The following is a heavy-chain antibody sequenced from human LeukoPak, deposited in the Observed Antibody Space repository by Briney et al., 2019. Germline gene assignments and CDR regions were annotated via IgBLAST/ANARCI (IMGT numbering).Heavy chain of an antibody. V-gene: IGHV3-21*01. CDR3: ARDRGYSDAFDI. D-gene: IGHD5-18*01. CDR2: ISSSSSYI. Sequence: GGSLRLSCAASGFTFSSYTMNWVRQAPGKGLEWVSFISSSSSYIYYADSVKGRFTISRDNAKNSLYLQMSSLRAEDTAVYYCARDRGYSDAFDIWGQGTMVTVSS. J-gene: IGHJ3*02. CDR1: GFTFSSYT.